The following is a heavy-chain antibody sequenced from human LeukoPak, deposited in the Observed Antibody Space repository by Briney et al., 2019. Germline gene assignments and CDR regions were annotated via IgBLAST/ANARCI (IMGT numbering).Heavy chain of an antibody. J-gene: IGHJ6*03. V-gene: IGHV1-18*01. CDR3: ARDFGIAARPSESPYYMDV. D-gene: IGHD6-6*01. Sequence: ASVKVSCKASGYTFTSYGISWVRQAPGQGLEWMGWISAYNGNTNYAQKLQGRVTMTTDTSTSTAYMELRSLRSDDTAVYYCARDFGIAARPSESPYYMDVWGKGTTVTVSS. CDR1: GYTFTSYG. CDR2: ISAYNGNT.